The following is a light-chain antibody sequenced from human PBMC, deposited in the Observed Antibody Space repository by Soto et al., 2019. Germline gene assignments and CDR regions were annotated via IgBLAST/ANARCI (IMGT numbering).Light chain of an antibody. Sequence: QSALTQPASVSGSPGQSITISCTGSDVGACRYVSRYQQHPGKAPRLMIYDVSNRPSGVSARCSGSKSGNTASLTISGVQPEDEAYFYCSSYTGGNARVVFGGGTKVTVL. CDR1: SDVGACRY. CDR2: DVS. CDR3: SSYTGGNARVV. V-gene: IGLV2-14*01. J-gene: IGLJ2*01.